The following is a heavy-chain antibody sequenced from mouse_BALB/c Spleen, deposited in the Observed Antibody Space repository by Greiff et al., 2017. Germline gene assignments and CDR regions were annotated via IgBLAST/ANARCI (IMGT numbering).Heavy chain of an antibody. Sequence: EVKLMESGPSLVKPSQTLSLTCSVTGDSITSGYWNWIRKFPGNKLEYMGYISYSGSTYYNPSLKTRISITRDTSKNQYYLQLNSVTTEDTATYYCARYRDVYYGYLHWYIDVWGAGTTVTVSS. CDR3: ARYRDVYYGYLHWYIDV. CDR1: GDSITSGY. J-gene: IGHJ1*01. CDR2: ISYSGST. D-gene: IGHD2-2*01. V-gene: IGHV3-8*02.